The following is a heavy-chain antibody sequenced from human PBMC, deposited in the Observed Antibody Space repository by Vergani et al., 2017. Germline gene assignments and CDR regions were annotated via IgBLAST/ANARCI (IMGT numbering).Heavy chain of an antibody. CDR3: AKYLRDSTGGLPDS. Sequence: QVQLVESAGGVVQPGGSLRLSCAASGFTFSNSGMHWIRQAPGKGLEWLAYIGKEGINTRYIDAVKGRFTVSRDKSKDILYLQMDSLGSEDTALYYCAKYLRDSTGGLPDSWGPGTLVIVSS. CDR1: GFTFSNSG. J-gene: IGHJ4*02. V-gene: IGHV3-30*02. D-gene: IGHD2-21*02. CDR2: IGKEGINT.